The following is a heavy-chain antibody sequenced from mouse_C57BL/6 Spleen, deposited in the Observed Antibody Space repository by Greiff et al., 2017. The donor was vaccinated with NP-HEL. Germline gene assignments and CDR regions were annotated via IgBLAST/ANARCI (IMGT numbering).Heavy chain of an antibody. J-gene: IGHJ2*01. V-gene: IGHV1-26*01. D-gene: IGHD1-1*02. CDR1: GYTFTDYY. CDR3: ARLHGVFDY. CDR2: INPNNGGT. Sequence: EVQLQQSGPELVKPGASVKISCKASGYTFTDYYMNWVKQSHGKSLEWIGDINPNNGGTSYNQKFKGKATLTVDKSSSTAYMELRSLTSEDSAVYYYARLHGVFDYWGQGTTLTVSS.